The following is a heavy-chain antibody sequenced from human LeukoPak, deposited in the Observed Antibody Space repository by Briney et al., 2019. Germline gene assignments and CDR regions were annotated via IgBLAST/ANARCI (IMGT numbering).Heavy chain of an antibody. D-gene: IGHD6-19*01. J-gene: IGHJ4*02. CDR3: ATRVVAGIPYYFDH. Sequence: ASVKVSCKTSGYTFTCYYMHWVRQPPGQGLEWMGWMNPNSGGSNYAQKFQGRVTMTRDTSIGTAYMELSSLRSDDTAVYYCATRVVAGIPYYFDHWGQGTLVTVSS. CDR1: GYTFTCYY. CDR2: MNPNSGGS. V-gene: IGHV1-2*02.